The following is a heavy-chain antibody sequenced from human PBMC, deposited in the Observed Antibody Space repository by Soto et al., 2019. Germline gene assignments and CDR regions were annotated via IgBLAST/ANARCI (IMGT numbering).Heavy chain of an antibody. Sequence: GASVKVSCKASGYTFTSYGISWVRQAPGQGLEWMGWISAYNGNTNYAQKLQGRVTMTTDTSTSTAYMELRSLRSDDTAVYYCARDLGKRITIFGVVPPHAFDIWGQGTMVTVSS. D-gene: IGHD3-3*01. CDR2: ISAYNGNT. CDR1: GYTFTSYG. J-gene: IGHJ3*02. V-gene: IGHV1-18*01. CDR3: ARDLGKRITIFGVVPPHAFDI.